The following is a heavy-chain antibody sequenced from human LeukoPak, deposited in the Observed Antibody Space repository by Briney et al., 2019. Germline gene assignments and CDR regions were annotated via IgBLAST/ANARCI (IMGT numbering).Heavy chain of an antibody. V-gene: IGHV3-9*01. CDR3: AKDMAAHAIKCYYYYGMDV. Sequence: GRSLRLSCAASGFTFDDYAMHWVRQAPGKGLEWVSGISWNSGSIGYADSVRGRFTISRDNAKNSLYLQMNSLRAEDTALYYCAKDMAAHAIKCYYYYGMDVWGQGTTVTVSS. CDR2: ISWNSGSI. D-gene: IGHD6-6*01. CDR1: GFTFDDYA. J-gene: IGHJ6*02.